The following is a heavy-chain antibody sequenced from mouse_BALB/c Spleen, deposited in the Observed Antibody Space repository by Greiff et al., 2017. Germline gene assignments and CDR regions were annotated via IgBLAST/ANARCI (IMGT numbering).Heavy chain of an antibody. CDR3: TRTIYYGSSYAMDY. J-gene: IGHJ4*01. CDR2: INPSNGGT. CDR1: GYTFTSYY. Sequence: VQLQQSGAELVKPGASVKLSCKASGYTFTSYYMYWVKQRPGQGLEWIGEINPSNGGTNFNEKFKSKATLTVDKSSSTAYMQLSSLTSEDSAVYYCTRTIYYGSSYAMDYWGQGTSVTVSS. V-gene: IGHV1S81*02. D-gene: IGHD1-1*01.